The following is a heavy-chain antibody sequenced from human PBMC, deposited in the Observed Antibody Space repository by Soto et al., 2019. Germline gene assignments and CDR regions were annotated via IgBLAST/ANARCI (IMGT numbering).Heavy chain of an antibody. V-gene: IGHV3-64*01. CDR3: ARRARPDFYYMDV. CDR1: GFTISGYA. D-gene: IGHD6-6*01. Sequence: VQLAESGGGLAQPGGSLRLSCAASGFTISGYAMDWVRQAPGKGLEYVSGISSNGVGTYYANSVQGRFTISRDNSKNTVYLQMGSLRPEDMAVYYCARRARPDFYYMDVWGKGTTVTVSS. CDR2: ISSNGVGT. J-gene: IGHJ6*03.